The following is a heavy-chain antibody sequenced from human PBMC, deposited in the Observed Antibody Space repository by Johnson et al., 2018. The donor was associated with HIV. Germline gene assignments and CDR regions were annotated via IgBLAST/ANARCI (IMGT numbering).Heavy chain of an antibody. J-gene: IGHJ3*02. Sequence: VQLLESGGGLVQPGGSLRLSCAASGFTFSSYAMSWVRQAPGKGLEWVSVIYSGGSTYYADSVKGRFTISRDNAKNSLYLQMNSLRAEDTAVYYCARDKKLYGEDAFDIWGQGTMVTVSS. V-gene: IGHV3-23*03. CDR3: ARDKKLYGEDAFDI. CDR2: IYSGGST. D-gene: IGHD4-17*01. CDR1: GFTFSSYA.